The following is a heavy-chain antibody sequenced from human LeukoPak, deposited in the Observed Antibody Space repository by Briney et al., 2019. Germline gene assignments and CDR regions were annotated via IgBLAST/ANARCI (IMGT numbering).Heavy chain of an antibody. CDR1: GYSISSGYY. CDR3: ASKPFLSGSFDY. J-gene: IGHJ4*02. CDR2: IYHSGST. D-gene: IGHD1-26*01. V-gene: IGHV4-38-2*01. Sequence: SETLSLTCAVSGYSISSGYYWGWIRPPPGKGLEWIGSIYHSGSTYYNPSLKSRVTISVDTSKNQLSRNLSSVTAADTAVYYCASKPFLSGSFDYWGQGTLVTVSS.